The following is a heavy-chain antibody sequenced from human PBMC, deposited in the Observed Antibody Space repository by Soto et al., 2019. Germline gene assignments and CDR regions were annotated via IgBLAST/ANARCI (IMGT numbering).Heavy chain of an antibody. V-gene: IGHV3-48*03. CDR2: ISSSGSTI. CDR3: ARDRAPYYYDSSGYPPYYYYGMDV. Sequence: PGGSLRLSCAASGFTFSSYEMNWVRQAPGKGLEWVSYISSSGSTIYYADSVEGRFTISRDNAKNSLYLQMNSLRAEDTAVYYCARDRAPYYYDSSGYPPYYYYGMDVWGQGTTVTVSS. J-gene: IGHJ6*02. CDR1: GFTFSSYE. D-gene: IGHD3-22*01.